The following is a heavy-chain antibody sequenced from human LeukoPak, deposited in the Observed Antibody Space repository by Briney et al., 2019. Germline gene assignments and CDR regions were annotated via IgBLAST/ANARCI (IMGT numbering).Heavy chain of an antibody. CDR2: IIPILAIT. J-gene: IGHJ6*02. V-gene: IGHV1-69*04. D-gene: IGHD3-22*01. CDR1: GGTFCSSG. Sequence: SVKVSCKSSGGTFCSSGVSWVRQAPGQGLEWMGRIIPILAITNYAQKFQGRVTITADKSTGTAYMELSSLRSEDKAVYYCARTNYYDSSGNQVAGTYYYGMDVWGQGTTVTVSS. CDR3: ARTNYYDSSGNQVAGTYYYGMDV.